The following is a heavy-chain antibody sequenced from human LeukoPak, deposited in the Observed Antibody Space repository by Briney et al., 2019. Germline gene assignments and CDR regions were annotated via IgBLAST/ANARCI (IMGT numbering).Heavy chain of an antibody. Sequence: PSETLSLTCTVSGGSISSYYWSWIRQPPGKGLEWIGDIYYSGSTNYNPSLKSRVTIPVHKSKNQFSLKMSSVTAADTAVYYCARRYYYDSSGYSVQTYYFDYWGQGTLVTVSS. J-gene: IGHJ4*02. D-gene: IGHD3-22*01. CDR2: IYYSGST. CDR3: ARRYYYDSSGYSVQTYYFDY. V-gene: IGHV4-59*08. CDR1: GGSISSYY.